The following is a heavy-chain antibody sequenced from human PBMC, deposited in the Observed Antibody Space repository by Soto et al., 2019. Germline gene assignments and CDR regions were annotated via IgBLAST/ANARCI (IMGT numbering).Heavy chain of an antibody. J-gene: IGHJ3*02. CDR1: GYTFTSYA. V-gene: IGHV1-3*01. Sequence: ASVKVSCKASGYTFTSYAMHWVRQAPGQRLEWMGWINAGNGNTKYSQKFQGRVTITRDTSTSTAYMELRSLRSDDTAVYYCASDYDSSGYYYGGAFDIWGQGTMVTVSS. D-gene: IGHD3-22*01. CDR2: INAGNGNT. CDR3: ASDYDSSGYYYGGAFDI.